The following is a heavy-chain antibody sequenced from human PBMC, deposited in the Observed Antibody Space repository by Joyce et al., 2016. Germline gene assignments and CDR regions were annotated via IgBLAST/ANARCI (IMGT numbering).Heavy chain of an antibody. CDR1: GYTFTSYW. Sequence: EVQLVQSGAEVKKPGESLKFSCKGSGYTFTSYWIGWVLQMPGKGLEWLGFIYPYASDTRYSPSFQGHVTISTDTSLNTAYLQWNNLRASDTAMYYCAKSGTDNWFDHWGQGTLVTVSS. J-gene: IGHJ5*02. CDR3: AKSGTDNWFDH. D-gene: IGHD3-10*01. V-gene: IGHV5-51*01. CDR2: IYPYASDT.